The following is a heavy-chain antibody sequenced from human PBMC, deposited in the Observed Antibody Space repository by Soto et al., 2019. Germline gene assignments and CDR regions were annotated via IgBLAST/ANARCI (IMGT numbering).Heavy chain of an antibody. CDR3: ARGGSNDWQVAFDI. CDR1: CGSISSYY. D-gene: IGHD3-9*01. CDR2: IYYSGSN. J-gene: IGHJ3*02. V-gene: IGHV4-59*12. Sequence: PSETLSLTCTVSCGSISSYYWSWIRQPPGKGLEWIGYIYYSGSNNYSPSLKSRVTMSLDTSKNQFSLKLTSVTAADTAVYYCARGGSNDWQVAFDIWGQGTMVTVSS.